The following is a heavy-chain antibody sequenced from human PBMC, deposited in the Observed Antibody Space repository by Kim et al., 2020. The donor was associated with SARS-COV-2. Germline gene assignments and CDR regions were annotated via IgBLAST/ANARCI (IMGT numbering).Heavy chain of an antibody. D-gene: IGHD4-4*01. Sequence: DAVKGRFTISSDNSKNTVYLQMNSLRAEDTAVYYCARDPALTTDFGMDVWGQGTTVTVSS. J-gene: IGHJ6*02. V-gene: IGHV3-53*01. CDR3: ARDPALTTDFGMDV.